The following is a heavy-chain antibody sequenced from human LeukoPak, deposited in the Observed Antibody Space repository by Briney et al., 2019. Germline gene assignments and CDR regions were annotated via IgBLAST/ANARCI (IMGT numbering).Heavy chain of an antibody. D-gene: IGHD1-26*01. CDR2: ISIIGGRT. Sequence: GGSLRLSCAASGFTFSSSAMSWVRQAPGKGLEWVSAISIIGGRTYYTDSVKDRFTISRDNSKNTLYLQMSSLRAEDTAVYYCAKDLQGLVDWGQGTLVTVSS. CDR1: GFTFSSSA. CDR3: AKDLQGLVD. J-gene: IGHJ4*02. V-gene: IGHV3-23*01.